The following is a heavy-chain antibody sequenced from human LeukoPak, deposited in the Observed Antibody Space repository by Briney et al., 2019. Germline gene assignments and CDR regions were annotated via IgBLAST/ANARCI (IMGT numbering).Heavy chain of an antibody. D-gene: IGHD5-12*01. CDR3: ARDLYSGYDFPFDY. J-gene: IGHJ4*02. V-gene: IGHV3-21*01. CDR1: GFTFSRYA. Sequence: GGSLRLSCAASGFTFSRYAMTWVRQAPGKGPEWVSSISSSSSYIYYADSVKGRFTISRDNAKNSLYLQMNSLRAEDTAVYYCARDLYSGYDFPFDYWGQGTLVTVSS. CDR2: ISSSSSYI.